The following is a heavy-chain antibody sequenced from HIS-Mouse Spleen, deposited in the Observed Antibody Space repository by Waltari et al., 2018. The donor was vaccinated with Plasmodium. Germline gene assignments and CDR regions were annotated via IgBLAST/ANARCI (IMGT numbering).Heavy chain of an antibody. CDR1: GYTFTGYS. CDR2: INPNSGGT. Sequence: QVQLVQSGAEVKKPGASVKVSCKASGYTFTGYSMHWLRQAPAHGLEWMGWINPNSGGTNYAQKFQGRVTITRDTSISTAYMELSRLRSDDTAVYYCARVLGYKAAAGTFVEYFQHWGQGTLVTVSS. D-gene: IGHD6-13*01. CDR3: ARVLGYKAAAGTFVEYFQH. J-gene: IGHJ1*01. V-gene: IGHV1-2*02.